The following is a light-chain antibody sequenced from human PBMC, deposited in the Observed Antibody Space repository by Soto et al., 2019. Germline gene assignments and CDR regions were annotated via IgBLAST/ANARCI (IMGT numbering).Light chain of an antibody. J-gene: IGKJ1*01. CDR1: QTISTY. CDR3: QQSYSTPRT. V-gene: IGKV1-39*01. CDR2: AAS. Sequence: DIQMTQSPSSLSASVGDTVNITCRASQTISTYLNWYHQKPGKAPNLLIYAASSLQSGVPSRFSGSGSGTDFTLTISSLQPEDSATFYCQQSYSTPRTFGQGTKVDIK.